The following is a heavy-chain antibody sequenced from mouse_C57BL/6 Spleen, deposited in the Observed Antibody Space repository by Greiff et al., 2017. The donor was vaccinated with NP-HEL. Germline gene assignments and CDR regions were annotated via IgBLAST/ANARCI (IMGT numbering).Heavy chain of an antibody. D-gene: IGHD1-1*01. CDR3: ARSYYGSRVDY. CDR2: INPNNGGT. Sequence: EVQLQQSGPELVKPGASVKISCKASGYTFTDYYMNWVKQSHGKSLEWIGDINPNNGGTSYKQKFKGKATLTVDKSSSTAYMELRSLTSEDSAVYYCARSYYGSRVDYWGQGTSVTVAS. CDR1: GYTFTDYY. J-gene: IGHJ4*01. V-gene: IGHV1-26*01.